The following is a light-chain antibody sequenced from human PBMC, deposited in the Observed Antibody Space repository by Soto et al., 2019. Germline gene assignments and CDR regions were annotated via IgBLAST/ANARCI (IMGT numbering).Light chain of an antibody. CDR3: CSYAGGSTFVI. J-gene: IGLJ2*01. CDR2: EGR. V-gene: IGLV2-23*03. Sequence: QSALTQPASVSGSPGQSITISCIGTSRDVGSYNLVSWYQQHPGKAPKLMIYEGRKRPSGVSDRFSGSKSGNTASLTISGLQAEDEADYYCCSYAGGSTFVIYGGGTKLTVL. CDR1: SRDVGSYNL.